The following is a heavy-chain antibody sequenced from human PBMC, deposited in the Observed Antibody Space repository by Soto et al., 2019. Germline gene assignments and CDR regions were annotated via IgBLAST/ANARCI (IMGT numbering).Heavy chain of an antibody. V-gene: IGHV4-61*01. J-gene: IGHJ2*01. D-gene: IGHD3-10*01. CDR3: ARDRVVDFTTQGPWSSIDL. Sequence: PSETLSLTCSVSGGSVSSSSYYWTWIRHPPGQGLEWIAYISYTGDTNYNPSLKSRVTLSIDTSRNRFSLNLRSATAADTAVYYCARDRVVDFTTQGPWSSIDLWGRGTLVTVSS. CDR2: ISYTGDT. CDR1: GGSVSSSSYY.